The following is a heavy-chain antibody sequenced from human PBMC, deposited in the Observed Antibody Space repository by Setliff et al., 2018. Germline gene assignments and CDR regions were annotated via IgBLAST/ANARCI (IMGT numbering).Heavy chain of an antibody. CDR3: AKGGTYRYFDY. D-gene: IGHD2-15*01. J-gene: IGHJ4*02. Sequence: SETLSLTCTVSGGSISSHYWSWIRQPPGKGLEFTGYVFPSGATKYDPSLKSRLTISVDTSKNQFSLKLTSVTAADTAVYFCAKGGTYRYFDYWGQGTLVTVSS. CDR2: VFPSGAT. CDR1: GGSISSHY. V-gene: IGHV4-59*11.